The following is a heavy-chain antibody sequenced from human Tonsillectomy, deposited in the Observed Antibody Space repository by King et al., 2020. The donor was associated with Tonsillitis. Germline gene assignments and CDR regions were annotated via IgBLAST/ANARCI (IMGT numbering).Heavy chain of an antibody. Sequence: QLVQSGGGVVQPGRSLRLSCAASGFTFSNYGMHWVRQAPGKGLEWVATIWADVVDTYFTDSGKGRFTISRDNSKNTLYLEINSLRADDTSVYYCARDRGGYYMDVWGKGTTVTVSS. CDR3: ARDRGGYYMDV. CDR2: IWADVVDT. V-gene: IGHV3-33*08. J-gene: IGHJ6*03. CDR1: GFTFSNYG. D-gene: IGHD3-16*01.